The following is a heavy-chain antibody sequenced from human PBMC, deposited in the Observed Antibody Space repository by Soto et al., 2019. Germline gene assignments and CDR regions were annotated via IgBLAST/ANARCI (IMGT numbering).Heavy chain of an antibody. D-gene: IGHD3-22*01. V-gene: IGHV3-30*18. CDR2: ISYDGSNK. J-gene: IGHJ4*02. CDR3: AKIGYYYDSSGYYY. Sequence: GGSLRLSCAASGFTFSSYGMHWVRRAPGKGLEWVAVISYDGSNKYYADSVKGRFTISRDNSKNTLYLQMNSLRAEDTAVYYCAKIGYYYDSSGYYYWGQGTLVTVSS. CDR1: GFTFSSYG.